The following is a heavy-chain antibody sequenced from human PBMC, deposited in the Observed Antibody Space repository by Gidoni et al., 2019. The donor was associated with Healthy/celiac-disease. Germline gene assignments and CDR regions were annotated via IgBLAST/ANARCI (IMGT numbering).Heavy chain of an antibody. CDR3: ARDRRFLDLGYYYGMDV. Sequence: EVQLVESGGGLVQPGGSLSLSCAASGFTFSSSEMNWVRQAPGKGLEWVSYISSSGSTIYYADSVKGRFTISRDNAKNSLYLQMNSLRAEDTAVYYCARDRRFLDLGYYYGMDVWGQGTTVTVSS. V-gene: IGHV3-48*03. J-gene: IGHJ6*02. CDR1: GFTFSSSE. D-gene: IGHD3-3*01. CDR2: ISSSGSTI.